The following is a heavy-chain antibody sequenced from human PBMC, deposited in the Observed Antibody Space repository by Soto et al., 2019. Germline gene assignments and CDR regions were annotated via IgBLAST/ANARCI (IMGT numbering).Heavy chain of an antibody. CDR3: ARSVEGHFDY. Sequence: EVQLVESGGGLVQPGGSLRLSCAASGFRFNIYSMNWIRQAPGTGLEWSAYMTSDTKTIKYADSVKGRFTISRDNDNNLVSLQMSSLRDEDTGVYYCARSVEGHFDYWGQGTVVTVSA. V-gene: IGHV3-48*02. D-gene: IGHD6-19*01. J-gene: IGHJ4*02. CDR1: GFRFNIYS. CDR2: MTSDTKTI.